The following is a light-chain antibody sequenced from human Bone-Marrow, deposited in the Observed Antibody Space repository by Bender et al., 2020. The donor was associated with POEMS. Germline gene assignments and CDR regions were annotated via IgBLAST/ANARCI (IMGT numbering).Light chain of an antibody. J-gene: IGLJ2*01. CDR2: DDN. CDR1: DIGTKS. V-gene: IGLV3-21*02. CDR3: QSSDGRGIVL. Sequence: SYGLTQPPSVSVAPGQTARISCGGDDIGTKSVHWYQQRPGQAPVLVVYDDNDRPSGIPERFSGSSSGSMVTLTISAVQAEDEADYYCQSSDGRGIVLFGGGTKLTVL.